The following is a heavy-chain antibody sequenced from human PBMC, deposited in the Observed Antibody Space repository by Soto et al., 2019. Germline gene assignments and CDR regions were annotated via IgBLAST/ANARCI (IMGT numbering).Heavy chain of an antibody. CDR1: GGSISSGGYY. J-gene: IGHJ5*02. CDR3: ARAPFGELLRSNWFDP. V-gene: IGHV4-31*03. Sequence: QVQLQESGPGLVKPSQTLSLTCTVSGGSISSGGYYWSWIRQHPGKGLEWIGYIYYSGSTYYNPSRKSRVTIAVDTSKNQFSMKLSSVTAADTAVYYCARAPFGELLRSNWFDPWGQGTLVTVSS. CDR2: IYYSGST. D-gene: IGHD3-10*01.